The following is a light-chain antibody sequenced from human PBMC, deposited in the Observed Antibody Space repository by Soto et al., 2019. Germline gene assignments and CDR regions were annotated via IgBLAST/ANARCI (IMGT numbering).Light chain of an antibody. CDR3: QQYGSSLWT. CDR1: QSVSSSY. CDR2: GAS. Sequence: EIVLTQSPGTLSLSPGERATLSCRASQSVSSSYLAWYQQKPGQAPRLLIYGASSRATGIPVRFSGSGSGTDFPITISRLEPEDFAVYYCQQYGSSLWTFGQVTKVDIK. V-gene: IGKV3-20*01. J-gene: IGKJ1*01.